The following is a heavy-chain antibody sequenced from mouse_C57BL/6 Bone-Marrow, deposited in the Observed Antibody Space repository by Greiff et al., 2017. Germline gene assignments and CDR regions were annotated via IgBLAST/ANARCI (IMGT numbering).Heavy chain of an antibody. V-gene: IGHV5-6*01. Sequence: EVQRVESGGDLVKPGGSLKLSCAASGFTFSSYGMSWVRQTPDKRLEWVATISSGGSYTYYPDSVKGRFTISRDNAKNTLYLQMSSLKSEDTAMYYCARLTTVVPYYAMDYWGQGTSVTVSS. D-gene: IGHD1-1*01. CDR1: GFTFSSYG. CDR2: ISSGGSYT. J-gene: IGHJ4*01. CDR3: ARLTTVVPYYAMDY.